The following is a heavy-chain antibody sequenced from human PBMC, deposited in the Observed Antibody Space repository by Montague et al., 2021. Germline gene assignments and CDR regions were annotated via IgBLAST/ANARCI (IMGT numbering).Heavy chain of an antibody. V-gene: IGHV3-48*02. CDR3: ARGRGYSQGY. CDR1: GFPFSSFG. D-gene: IGHD5-18*01. CDR2: ITSSSSTK. J-gene: IGHJ4*02. Sequence: FLSLSLSASGFPFSSFGMNWVRQAPGKGLEWVSYITSSSSTKDYADSVKGRFTISRDDAKNSLYLQMNSLRDEDTAVYYCARGRGYSQGYWGQGTLVTVSS.